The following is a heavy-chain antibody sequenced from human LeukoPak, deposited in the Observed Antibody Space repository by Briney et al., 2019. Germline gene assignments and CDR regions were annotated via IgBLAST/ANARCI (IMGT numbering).Heavy chain of an antibody. D-gene: IGHD3-22*01. CDR3: ATTYYYDSSGSPFDY. V-gene: IGHV4-4*07. Sequence: PSETLSLTCTVSGGSISSYYWSWIRQPAGKGLEWIGRIYTSGSTNYNPSPKSRVTISVDTSKNQFSLKLSSVTAADTAVYYCATTYYYDSSGSPFDYWGQGTLVTVSS. J-gene: IGHJ4*02. CDR2: IYTSGST. CDR1: GGSISSYY.